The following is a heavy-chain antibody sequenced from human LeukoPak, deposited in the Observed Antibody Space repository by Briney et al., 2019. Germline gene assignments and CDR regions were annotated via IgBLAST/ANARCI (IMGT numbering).Heavy chain of an antibody. CDR2: FAGSDTTT. Sequence: AGSLRLSCAASGFDFGAYEMNWVRQAPGKGLEWVAYFAGSDTTTYYADSVKGRFTISRDNARNSLYLQMNSLRAEDTALYYCTTLGFHLDSWGQGTLVTVSS. CDR3: TTLGFHLDS. J-gene: IGHJ4*02. D-gene: IGHD3-10*01. CDR1: GFDFGAYE. V-gene: IGHV3-48*03.